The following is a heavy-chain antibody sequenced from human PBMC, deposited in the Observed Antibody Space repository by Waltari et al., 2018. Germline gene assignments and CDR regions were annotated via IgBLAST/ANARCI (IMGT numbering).Heavy chain of an antibody. CDR1: GFTFSSYS. V-gene: IGHV3-21*01. CDR3: ARDAGYYYDSSGYPYYFDY. CDR2: ISSSSSYI. D-gene: IGHD3-22*01. Sequence: EVQMVESGGGLVKPGGSLRLSCAASGFTFSSYSMNWVRQAPGKGLEWVSSISSSSSYIYYADSVKGRFTISRDNAKNSLYLQMNSLRAEDTAVYYCARDAGYYYDSSGYPYYFDYWGQGTLVTVSS. J-gene: IGHJ4*02.